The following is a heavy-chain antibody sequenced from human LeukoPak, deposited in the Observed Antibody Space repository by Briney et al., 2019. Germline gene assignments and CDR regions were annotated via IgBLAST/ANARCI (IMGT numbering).Heavy chain of an antibody. CDR3: ARSFRGYSYGLFDY. J-gene: IGHJ4*02. CDR2: ISAYNGNT. Sequence: ASLKVSCKASGYTFTSYGMSWVRQAPGQGLEWMAWISAYNGNTNYAQKLQGRVTMTTDTSTSTAYMELRSLRSDDTAVYYCARSFRGYSYGLFDYWGQGTLVTVSS. CDR1: GYTFTSYG. D-gene: IGHD5-18*01. V-gene: IGHV1-18*01.